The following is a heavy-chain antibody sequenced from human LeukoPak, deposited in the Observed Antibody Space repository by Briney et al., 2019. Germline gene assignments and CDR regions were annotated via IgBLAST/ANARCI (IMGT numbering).Heavy chain of an antibody. CDR2: ISSSSSYI. CDR1: GFTFSSYS. V-gene: IGHV3-21*01. Sequence: GGSLRLSCAASGFTFSSYSMNWVRQAPGKGLEWVSSISSSSSYIYYANSVKGRFTISRDNAKNSLYLQMNSLRAEDTAVYYCARRPSSGWPFDYWGQGTLVTVSS. D-gene: IGHD6-19*01. J-gene: IGHJ4*02. CDR3: ARRPSSGWPFDY.